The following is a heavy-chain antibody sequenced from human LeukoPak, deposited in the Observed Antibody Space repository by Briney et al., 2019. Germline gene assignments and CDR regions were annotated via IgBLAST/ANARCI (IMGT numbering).Heavy chain of an antibody. D-gene: IGHD6-19*01. V-gene: IGHV3-48*02. J-gene: IGHJ4*02. Sequence: GGSLRLSCVASGFTFSSYGMNWVHQAPGKGLEWVSYISSSSTTIYYADSVKGRFTISRDNAKNSLILQMNSLRDEDTAVYYCARRSNSGWYYFDYWGQGTPVTVSS. CDR2: ISSSSTTI. CDR3: ARRSNSGWYYFDY. CDR1: GFTFSSYG.